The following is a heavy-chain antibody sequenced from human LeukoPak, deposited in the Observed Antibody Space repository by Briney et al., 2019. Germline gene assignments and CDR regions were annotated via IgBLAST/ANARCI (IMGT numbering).Heavy chain of an antibody. CDR2: ISGSGGST. CDR1: GFTFSSYA. Sequence: TGGSLRLSCAASGFTFSSYAMSWVRQAPGKGLEWVSAISGSGGSTYYADSVKGRFTISRDNAKNSLYLQMNSLRAEDTAVYYCARGGRSCSSTSCYYYYYYMDVWGKGTTVTVSS. D-gene: IGHD2-2*01. J-gene: IGHJ6*03. V-gene: IGHV3-23*01. CDR3: ARGGRSCSSTSCYYYYYYMDV.